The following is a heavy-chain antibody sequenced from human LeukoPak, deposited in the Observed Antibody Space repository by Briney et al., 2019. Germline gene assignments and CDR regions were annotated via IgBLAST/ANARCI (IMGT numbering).Heavy chain of an antibody. D-gene: IGHD2-2*02. CDR1: GYSLTELS. V-gene: IGHV1-24*01. CDR3: ATFDGDRLLYGAFDN. J-gene: IGHJ3*02. Sequence: ASVKVSCKISGYSLTELSIHLVRQAPGKGLEWLGGFDPENGENIYTQKFQGRVSMTEDSSKDTVYMVLRTLTSEDTAVYYCATFDGDRLLYGAFDNWGQGTMVIVSS. CDR2: FDPENGEN.